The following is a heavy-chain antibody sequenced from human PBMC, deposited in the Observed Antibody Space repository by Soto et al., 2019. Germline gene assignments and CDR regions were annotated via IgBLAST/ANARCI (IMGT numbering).Heavy chain of an antibody. CDR3: ASSGVVVVAAARPYYYGMDV. J-gene: IGHJ6*02. CDR1: GGTFSSYA. Sequence: QVQLVQSGAEVKKPGSSVKVSCKASGGTFSSYAISWVRQAPGQGLEWMGGIIPIFGTANYAQKFQRRVTITADDSTSTAYMELSSVSSEDTAVYYCASSGVVVVAAARPYYYGMDVWGQGTTVTVSS. D-gene: IGHD2-15*01. V-gene: IGHV1-69*01. CDR2: IIPIFGTA.